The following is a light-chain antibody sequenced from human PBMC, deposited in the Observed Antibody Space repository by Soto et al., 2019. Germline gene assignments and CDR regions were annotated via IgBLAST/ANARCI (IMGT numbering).Light chain of an antibody. J-gene: IGLJ2*01. CDR3: QSYDSSLSGVV. Sequence: QSALTQPPSVSGAPGQRVTISCTGSSSNIGAGYDVHWYQQLPGTAPKLLIDGNSNRPSGVPDRFSGFKSGTSASLAITGLQAEDEADYYGQSYDSSLSGVVFGGGSKVTVL. CDR2: GNS. CDR1: SSNIGAGYD. V-gene: IGLV1-40*01.